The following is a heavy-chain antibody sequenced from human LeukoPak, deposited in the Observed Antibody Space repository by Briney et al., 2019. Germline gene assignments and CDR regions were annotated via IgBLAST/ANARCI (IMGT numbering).Heavy chain of an antibody. CDR1: GFTFSSYA. V-gene: IGHV3-30*04. D-gene: IGHD6-19*01. Sequence: QSGRSLRLSWAASGFTFSSYAMHWVRQAPGKGVEWVAVISYDGSNKYYADSVKGRFTISRDNSKNTLYLQMNSLRAEDTAVYYCARGGSGWYFQTAVPAPLDYWGQGTLVTVSS. CDR3: ARGGSGWYFQTAVPAPLDY. CDR2: ISYDGSNK. J-gene: IGHJ4*02.